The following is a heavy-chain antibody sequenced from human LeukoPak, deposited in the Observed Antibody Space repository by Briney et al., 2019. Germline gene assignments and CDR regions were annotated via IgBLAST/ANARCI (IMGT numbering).Heavy chain of an antibody. V-gene: IGHV1-69*05. J-gene: IGHJ5*02. D-gene: IGHD6-13*01. Sequence: ASVRVSCKASGGTFSSYAISWVRQAPGQGLEWMGRIIPIFGTANYAQKFQGRVTITTDESTSTAYMELSSLRSEDTAVYYCARDLPNKRIAAAGTSDWFDPWGQGTLVTVSS. CDR3: ARDLPNKRIAAAGTSDWFDP. CDR1: GGTFSSYA. CDR2: IIPIFGTA.